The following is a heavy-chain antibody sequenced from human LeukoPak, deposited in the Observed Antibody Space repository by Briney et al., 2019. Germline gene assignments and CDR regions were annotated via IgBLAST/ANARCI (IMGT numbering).Heavy chain of an antibody. D-gene: IGHD6-13*01. CDR3: ARGMGSSWPNYYYYGMDV. V-gene: IGHV3-53*04. CDR2: IYSGGST. CDR1: GFTVSSNY. J-gene: IGHJ6*02. Sequence: PGGSLRLSCAASGFTVSSNYMSWVRQAPGKGLEWVSVIYSGGSTYYADSVKGRFTISRHNSKNTLYLQMNSLRAEDTAVYYCARGMGSSWPNYYYYGMDVWGQGTTVTVSS.